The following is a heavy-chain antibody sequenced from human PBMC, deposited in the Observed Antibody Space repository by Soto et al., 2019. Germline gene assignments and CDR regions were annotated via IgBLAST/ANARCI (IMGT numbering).Heavy chain of an antibody. CDR2: IIPILGTA. CDR1: GGTFISYA. V-gene: IGHV1-69*01. CDR3: ARGGAYYYDSSGYYYGLD. J-gene: IGHJ4*02. D-gene: IGHD3-22*01. Sequence: QVQLVQSGAEVKKPGSSVKVSCKASGGTFISYAISWVRQAPGQGLEWMGGIIPILGTANYAQKFQGRVTITADESTSTAYMELSSLRSEDTAVYYCARGGAYYYDSSGYYYGLDWGQGTLVTVSS.